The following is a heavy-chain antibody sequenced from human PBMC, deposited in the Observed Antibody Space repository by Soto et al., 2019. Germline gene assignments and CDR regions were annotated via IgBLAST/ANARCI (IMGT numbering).Heavy chain of an antibody. J-gene: IGHJ3*01. D-gene: IGHD6-25*01. CDR1: GFTFSTYD. V-gene: IGHV3-13*01. Sequence: GGSLRLSCTTSGFTFSTYDMHWVRQVTGKGLEWVSGIVVAGDTYYPDSVKGRSTISRENAKNSLYLQMDSLRVEDTAVYYCARRGIDTMSGFDALDVWGLGTKVTVSS. CDR3: ARRGIDTMSGFDALDV. CDR2: IVVAGDT.